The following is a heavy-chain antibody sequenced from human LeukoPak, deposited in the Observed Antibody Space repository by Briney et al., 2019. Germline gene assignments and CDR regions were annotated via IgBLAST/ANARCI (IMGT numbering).Heavy chain of an antibody. CDR3: ARGGPNDSSGYYVRYYYYMDV. CDR2: ISVYNGHT. CDR1: GYTFPNHG. V-gene: IGHV1-18*01. Sequence: ASVKVSCKASGYTFPNHGISWVRQAPGQGLEWMGWISVYNGHTNFAQKFQGRLNMTTDTSTNTVYMEVSTLRSDDTAVYYCARGGPNDSSGYYVRYYYYMDVWGKGTTVTISS. J-gene: IGHJ6*03. D-gene: IGHD3-22*01.